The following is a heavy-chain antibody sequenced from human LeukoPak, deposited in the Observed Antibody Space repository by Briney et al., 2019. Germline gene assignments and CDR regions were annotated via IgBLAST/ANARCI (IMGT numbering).Heavy chain of an antibody. CDR2: INWDGGRR. CDR3: ASAQIPELLLNDY. J-gene: IGHJ4*02. V-gene: IGHV3-20*04. CDR1: GFSLDDYA. D-gene: IGHD1-26*01. Sequence: PGGSLRLSCAASGFSLDDYAMIWVRHAPGKGLEWVSGINWDGGRRGYADSVKGRFTVSRDNAKNSLYLQMNSLRAEDTAVYYCASAQIPELLLNDYWGQGTLVTVSS.